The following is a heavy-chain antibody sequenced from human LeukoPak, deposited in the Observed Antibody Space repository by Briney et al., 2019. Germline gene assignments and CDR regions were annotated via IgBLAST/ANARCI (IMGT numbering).Heavy chain of an antibody. J-gene: IGHJ4*02. D-gene: IGHD6-6*01. CDR3: ATIRTYDSTSSDF. Sequence: GGSLRLSCAASGFSFSNYSMNWVRQAPGKGLEWVAFIRYDGSIKHYADSVKGRFTISRDTSKNTLYLQMNSLRAEDTAVYYCATIRTYDSTSSDFWGQGTLVTVSS. CDR2: IRYDGSIK. V-gene: IGHV3-30*02. CDR1: GFSFSNYS.